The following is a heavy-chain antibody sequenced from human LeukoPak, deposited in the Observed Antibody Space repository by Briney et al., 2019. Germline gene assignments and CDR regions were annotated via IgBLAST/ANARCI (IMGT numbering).Heavy chain of an antibody. CDR1: GGTFSSYA. V-gene: IGHV1-69*05. Sequence: SAKVSCKASGGTFSSYAISWVRQAPGQGLEWMGRIIPILGTANYAQKFQARVKITTDESTSTAYMSLSSLSPEDPGLIYWSREDVWGSATVNLFDPWGQGTLVTVSS. CDR3: SREDVWGSATVNLFDP. D-gene: IGHD3-16*01. J-gene: IGHJ5*01. CDR2: IIPILGTA.